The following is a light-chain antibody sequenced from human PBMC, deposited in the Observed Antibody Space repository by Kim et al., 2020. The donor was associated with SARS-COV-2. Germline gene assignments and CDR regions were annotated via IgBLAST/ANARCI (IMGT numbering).Light chain of an antibody. J-gene: IGKJ2*01. CDR3: QHYIRFPYT. V-gene: IGKV1-5*03. CDR2: LAS. Sequence: SASVGDRVTITCRASQTISNWLAWYQQKPGKAPKLLLYLASTLESGVPSRFSGSGSGTEFTLTIDSLQPDDFATYYCQHYIRFPYTFGQGTKLEI. CDR1: QTISNW.